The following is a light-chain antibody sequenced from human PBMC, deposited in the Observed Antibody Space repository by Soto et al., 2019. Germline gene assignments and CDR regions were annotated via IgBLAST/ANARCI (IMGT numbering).Light chain of an antibody. Sequence: SYELTQPPSVSVSPGQTASITCSGDKVGDKYACWYQQKPGQSPVLVIYQDNKRPSGIPERFSGSNSGNTATLTISGTQAMDEADYYCQAWDSGTVVFGGGTKLTVL. CDR3: QAWDSGTVV. CDR1: KVGDKY. J-gene: IGLJ2*01. V-gene: IGLV3-1*01. CDR2: QDN.